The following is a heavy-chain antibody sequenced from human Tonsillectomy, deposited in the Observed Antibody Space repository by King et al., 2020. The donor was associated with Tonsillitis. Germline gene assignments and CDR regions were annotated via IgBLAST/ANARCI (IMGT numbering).Heavy chain of an antibody. D-gene: IGHD2-2*01. CDR2: FYPGDSDT. Sequence: QLVQSGAEVKKPGESLKISCKDSGYSFTSYWIGWVRQMPGKGLEWRGMFYPGDSDTSNSPSFQGQVTISADKSTTTAYLQGSSLKASDTAMYYCARQPERIDGFDIWGQGTMVTVSS. V-gene: IGHV5-51*01. J-gene: IGHJ3*02. CDR1: GYSFTSYW. CDR3: ARQPERIDGFDI.